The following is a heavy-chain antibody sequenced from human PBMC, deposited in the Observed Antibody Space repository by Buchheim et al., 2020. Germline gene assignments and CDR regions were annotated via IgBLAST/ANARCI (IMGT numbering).Heavy chain of an antibody. CDR2: IHYSGTT. Sequence: QVQLQESGPGLVKPPQTLSLTCTVSGGSISSSDYYWSWIRQPPGKGLEWIGYIHYSGTTYYNPSLKSRLTISVDTSKNQFSLKVSSVTAAGTAVYYCARANDFWSDYFSYFDYWGQGTL. CDR3: ARANDFWSDYFSYFDY. D-gene: IGHD3-3*01. CDR1: GGSISSSDYY. J-gene: IGHJ4*02. V-gene: IGHV4-30-4*01.